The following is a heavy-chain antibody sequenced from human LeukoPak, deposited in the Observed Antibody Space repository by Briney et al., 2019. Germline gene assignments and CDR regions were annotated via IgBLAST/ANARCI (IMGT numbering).Heavy chain of an antibody. D-gene: IGHD6-6*01. CDR3: ARDLKYSSSSGSRYFQH. CDR2: ISGSGGRT. Sequence: GGSLRLSCAASGFTFNSYAMSWVRQAPGKGLEWVSAISGSGGRTHYADSVKGRFTISRDNPKNTLYLQMNSLRAEDTAVYYCARDLKYSSSSGSRYFQHWGQGTLVTVSS. J-gene: IGHJ1*01. V-gene: IGHV3-23*01. CDR1: GFTFNSYA.